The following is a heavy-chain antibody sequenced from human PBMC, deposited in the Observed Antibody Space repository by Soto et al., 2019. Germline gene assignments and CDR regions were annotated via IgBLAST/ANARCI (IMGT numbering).Heavy chain of an antibody. D-gene: IGHD2-15*01. J-gene: IGHJ4*02. CDR3: AADCSGGSCMDY. V-gene: IGHV3-23*01. CDR2: ISGSGGST. CDR1: GFTFSSYA. Sequence: EVQLLESGGGLVQPGGSLRLSCAASGFTFSSYAMSWVRQAPGKGLEWVSAISGSGGSTYYADSVKGRFTISRDNSKNTLYLQMNSLRAEDRAVYYCAADCSGGSCMDYWGQGTLVTVSS.